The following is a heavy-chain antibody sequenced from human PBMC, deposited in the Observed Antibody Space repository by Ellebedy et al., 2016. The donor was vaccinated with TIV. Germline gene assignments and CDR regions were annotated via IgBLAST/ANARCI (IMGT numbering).Heavy chain of an antibody. CDR2: TYPGYSDT. D-gene: IGHD1-26*01. J-gene: IGHJ6*02. CDR1: GSSFNNYW. CDR3: ARLGVSGYGMDV. V-gene: IGHV5-51*01. Sequence: GESLKTSCKGSGSSFNNYWIGWVRQVPGKGLEWMGITYPGYSDTRYSPSFQGQVTISADKSISTAYLQWSSLKASDTAMYYCARLGVSGYGMDVWGQGTTVTVSS.